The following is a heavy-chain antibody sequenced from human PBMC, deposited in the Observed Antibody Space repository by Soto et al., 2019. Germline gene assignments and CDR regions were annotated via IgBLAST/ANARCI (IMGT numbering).Heavy chain of an antibody. CDR1: GFTFSSYA. Sequence: QVQLVESGGGVVQPGRSLRLSCAASGFTFSSYAMHWVRQAPGKGLEWVAVISYDGSNKYYADSVKGRFTISRDNSKNTLYLQMNSLGAEDTAVYYCARDLEVAVAGTLDYYYYGMDVWGQGTTVTVSS. V-gene: IGHV3-30-3*01. CDR2: ISYDGSNK. D-gene: IGHD6-19*01. CDR3: ARDLEVAVAGTLDYYYYGMDV. J-gene: IGHJ6*02.